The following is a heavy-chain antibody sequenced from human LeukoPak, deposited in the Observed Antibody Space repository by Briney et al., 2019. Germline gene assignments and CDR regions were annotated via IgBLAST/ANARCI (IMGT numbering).Heavy chain of an antibody. Sequence: SETLSLTCTVSGGSISGYYWSWIRQPPGKGLEWIGYIYSTGTTNYNPSLKRRVTISVDTSNNQFSLKLSSVTAADTAVYYCARRHYYNSGTYYYYCGLDVWGQGTTVTVSS. CDR2: IYSTGTT. V-gene: IGHV4-59*08. CDR1: GGSISGYY. CDR3: ARRHYYNSGTYYYYCGLDV. D-gene: IGHD3-10*01. J-gene: IGHJ6*02.